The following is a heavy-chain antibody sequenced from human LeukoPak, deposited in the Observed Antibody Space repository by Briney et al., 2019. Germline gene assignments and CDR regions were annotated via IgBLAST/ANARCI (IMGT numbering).Heavy chain of an antibody. CDR2: ISSSSSYI. CDR3: ARSRHAYYYDSSGCDY. J-gene: IGHJ4*02. V-gene: IGHV3-21*01. Sequence: GGSLRLSCAASGFTFSSYSMNWVRQAPGKGLEWVSSISSSSSYIYYADSVKGRFTISRDNAKNSLYLQMNSLRAEDTAVYYCARSRHAYYYDSSGCDYWGQGTLVTVSS. CDR1: GFTFSSYS. D-gene: IGHD3-22*01.